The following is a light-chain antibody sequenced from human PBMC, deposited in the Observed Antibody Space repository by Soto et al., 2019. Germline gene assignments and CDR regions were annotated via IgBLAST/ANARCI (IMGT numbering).Light chain of an antibody. CDR2: GVS. J-gene: IGKJ2*01. Sequence: DIVLTQSPATLSVSPGDRVTLSCRASESLFGFLAWYQQKPGQAPRLLMYGVSTRATGIPARFSGGGSATDFLLTFGSLHSEDSWFYFCQSYKAWPFASGLGPRREI. CDR1: ESLFGF. CDR3: QSYKAWPFA. V-gene: IGKV3-15*01.